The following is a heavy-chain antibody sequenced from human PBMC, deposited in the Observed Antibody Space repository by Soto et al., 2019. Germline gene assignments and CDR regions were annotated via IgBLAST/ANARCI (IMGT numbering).Heavy chain of an antibody. J-gene: IGHJ3*02. Sequence: QVQLVESGGGLVKPGGSLRLSCAASGFTFSDYYMSWIRQAPGKGLEWVSYISSSSSYTNYADSVKGRFTISRDNAKNSLYLQMNRLRAEDTAVYYCARVGIVVPAAIGGGAFDIWGQGTMVTVSS. V-gene: IGHV3-11*06. CDR3: ARVGIVVPAAIGGGAFDI. CDR2: ISSSSSYT. CDR1: GFTFSDYY. D-gene: IGHD2-2*02.